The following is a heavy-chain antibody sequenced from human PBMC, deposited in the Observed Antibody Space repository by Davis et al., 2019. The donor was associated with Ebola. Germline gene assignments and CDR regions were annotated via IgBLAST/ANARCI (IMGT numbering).Heavy chain of an antibody. V-gene: IGHV4-59*01. D-gene: IGHD4-11*01. J-gene: IGHJ5*02. CDR2: IHYSGST. Sequence: SETLSLTCPVSGRSISSYYWSWIRQPPGKGLEWFGYIHYSGSTNYNPSLKSRVTISVDTSKNQFSLKLSSVTAADTAVYYCARDHSNYARDNWFDPWGQGTLVTVSS. CDR1: GRSISSYY. CDR3: ARDHSNYARDNWFDP.